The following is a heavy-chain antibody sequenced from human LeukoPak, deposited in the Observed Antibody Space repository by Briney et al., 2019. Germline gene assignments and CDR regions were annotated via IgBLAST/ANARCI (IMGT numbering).Heavy chain of an antibody. V-gene: IGHV4-34*01. J-gene: IGHJ4*02. Sequence: SETLSLTCAVYGGSFSGYYWSWIRQPPGKGLEWIGEINHSGSTNYNPSLKSRVTISVDTSKNQFSLKLSSVTAADTAVYYCARGVEYCSSTSCSKGIFDYWGQGTLVTVSS. CDR2: INHSGST. D-gene: IGHD2-2*01. CDR3: ARGVEYCSSTSCSKGIFDY. CDR1: GGSFSGYY.